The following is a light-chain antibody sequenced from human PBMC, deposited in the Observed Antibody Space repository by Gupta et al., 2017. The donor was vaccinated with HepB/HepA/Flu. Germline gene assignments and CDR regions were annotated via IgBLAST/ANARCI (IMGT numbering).Light chain of an antibody. Sequence: DIQMTQSPSSLSTSVGDRVTITCRASQSSSRFLNWYQQKPGKAPKVLIYAASSLRSGVPSRFSGSGSGTDFTLTISSLQSEDFATYYCQQSYSIPWTFGQGDQGGNQ. J-gene: IGKJ1*01. CDR3: QQSYSIPWT. CDR1: QSSSRF. CDR2: AAS. V-gene: IGKV1-39*01.